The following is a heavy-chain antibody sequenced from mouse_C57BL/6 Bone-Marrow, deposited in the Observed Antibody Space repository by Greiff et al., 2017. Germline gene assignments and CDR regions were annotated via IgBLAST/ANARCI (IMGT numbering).Heavy chain of an antibody. J-gene: IGHJ3*01. CDR1: GYTFTSYW. V-gene: IGHV1-50*01. Sequence: VQLQQPGAELVKPGASVKLSCKASGYTFTSYWMQWVKQRPGQGLEWIGEIDPSDSYTNYNQQFKGKATLTVDTSSSTAYMQLSSLTSEDSAVYYCAREDYYYGSGAWFAYWGQGTLVTVAA. D-gene: IGHD1-1*01. CDR2: IDPSDSYT. CDR3: AREDYYYGSGAWFAY.